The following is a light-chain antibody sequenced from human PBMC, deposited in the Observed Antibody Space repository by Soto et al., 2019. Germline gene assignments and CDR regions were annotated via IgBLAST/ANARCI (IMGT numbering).Light chain of an antibody. CDR1: QSGNSNY. V-gene: IGKV3-20*01. CDR3: QQYDSTPPT. J-gene: IGKJ1*01. Sequence: EIVLTQSPGTLSLSPGDRATLSCRASQSGNSNYLAWYQRKPGQAPRLLIYGASNRATDIPYRFSASGSGTDFTLTITILEAEDFAVYYCQQYDSTPPTFGQGTKLQVK. CDR2: GAS.